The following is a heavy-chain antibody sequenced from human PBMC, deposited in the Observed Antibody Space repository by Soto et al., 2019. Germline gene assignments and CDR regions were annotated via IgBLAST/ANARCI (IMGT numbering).Heavy chain of an antibody. V-gene: IGHV1-18*04. CDR3: ARDCTNGVCYIHWFDP. J-gene: IGHJ5*02. Sequence: ASVKVSCKASGYTFTSYGISWVRQAPGQGLEWMGWISAYNGNTNYAQKLQGRVTMTTDTSTSTAYMELRSLRSDDPAVYYCARDCTNGVCYIHWFDPWGQGPLVTVSS. D-gene: IGHD2-8*01. CDR2: ISAYNGNT. CDR1: GYTFTSYG.